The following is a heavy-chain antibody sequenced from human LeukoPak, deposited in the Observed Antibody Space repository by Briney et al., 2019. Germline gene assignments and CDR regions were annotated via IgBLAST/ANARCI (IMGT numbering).Heavy chain of an antibody. Sequence: GGSLRLSCAASGFTFSSYGRHWVRQAPGKGLEWAAFIRYDGSTTSYADSVKGRFTISRDNSNNMVYLQMNSLRPEDTAVYYCVKDRSGTYYFDSWGQGILVTVSS. J-gene: IGHJ4*02. CDR2: IRYDGSTT. CDR3: VKDRSGTYYFDS. D-gene: IGHD1-26*01. CDR1: GFTFSSYG. V-gene: IGHV3-30*02.